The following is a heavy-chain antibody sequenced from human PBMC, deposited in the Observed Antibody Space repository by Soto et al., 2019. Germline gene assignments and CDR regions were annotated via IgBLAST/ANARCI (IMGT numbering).Heavy chain of an antibody. CDR3: ARRYSGAYAWRE. D-gene: IGHD1-26*01. J-gene: IGHJ4*02. CDR2: ISHTEIT. CDR1: AGSISNSDYY. V-gene: IGHV4-39*01. Sequence: SETLSLTCPVSAGSISNSDYYWGCVRQPPGKGLEWIGTISHTEITYCNPSLKSRLTISVDTSKNQFSLRPSSLTAADTAVYYCARRYSGAYAWREWGRGTLVTVSS.